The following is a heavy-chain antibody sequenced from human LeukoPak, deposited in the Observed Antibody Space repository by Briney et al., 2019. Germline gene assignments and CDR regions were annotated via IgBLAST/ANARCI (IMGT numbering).Heavy chain of an antibody. V-gene: IGHV3-23*01. CDR1: GFTFSSYA. D-gene: IGHD2-15*01. CDR2: ISGSGGST. Sequence: GESLRLSCAASGFTFSSYAMSWVRQAPGKGLEWVSAISGSGGSTYYADSVKGRFTISRDNSKNTLYLQMNSLRAEDTAVYYCAKDRSSGGSCYDYWGQGTLVTVSS. J-gene: IGHJ4*02. CDR3: AKDRSSGGSCYDY.